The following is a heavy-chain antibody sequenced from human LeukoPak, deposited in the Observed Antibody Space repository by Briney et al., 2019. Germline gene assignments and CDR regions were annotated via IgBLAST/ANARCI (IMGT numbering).Heavy chain of an antibody. CDR2: INTDGSRI. Sequence: PTGGSLRLSCAASGFTFSNYWMHWVRQAPGKGLVWVSRINTDGSRITYADSVKGRFTISRDNAMNTVYLQMNSLRAEDTAVYYCARERCISTSCSHGMDVWGQGTTVTVSS. J-gene: IGHJ6*02. CDR1: GFTFSNYW. D-gene: IGHD2-2*01. V-gene: IGHV3-74*01. CDR3: ARERCISTSCSHGMDV.